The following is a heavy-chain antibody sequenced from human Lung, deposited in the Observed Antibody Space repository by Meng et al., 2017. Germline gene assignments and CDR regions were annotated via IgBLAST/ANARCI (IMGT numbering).Heavy chain of an antibody. D-gene: IGHD3-16*02. CDR3: TTDLPFTEGGVITT. Sequence: VVVGAYGGGFVKPGGSLRLYCVASGGTFRNFVMTWVRQAPGKGLEWVGRIKSKVAGGTTDFAAPVKGRFTISRDDAQNTLYLQMDSLKTEDTAVYYCTTDLPFTEGGVITTWGQGTLVTVSS. V-gene: IGHV3-15*01. CDR1: GGTFRNFV. CDR2: IKSKVAGGTT. J-gene: IGHJ5*02.